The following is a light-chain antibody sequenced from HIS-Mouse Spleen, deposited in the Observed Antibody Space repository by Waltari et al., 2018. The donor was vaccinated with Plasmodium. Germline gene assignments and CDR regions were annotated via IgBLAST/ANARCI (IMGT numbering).Light chain of an antibody. CDR1: SSDVGGSYY. J-gene: IGLJ3*02. V-gene: IGLV2-11*01. Sequence: QSALTQPRPVSGSPGQSVTISCTGTSSDVGGSYYGSWYQQHPGKTPKLMIYDVSKRPSGVPVRFSGSKSGNTASLTISGLQAEDEADYYCCSYAGSYTWVFGGGTKLTVL. CDR3: CSYAGSYTWV. CDR2: DVS.